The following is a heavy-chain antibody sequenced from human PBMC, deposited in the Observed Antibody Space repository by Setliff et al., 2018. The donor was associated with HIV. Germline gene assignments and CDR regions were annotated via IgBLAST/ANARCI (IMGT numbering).Heavy chain of an antibody. D-gene: IGHD3-10*01. CDR2: FIPFFGTT. Sequence: SVKVSCKTSGYIFIRYYIFWVRQAPGQGLEWMGEFIPFFGTTNYAQKFQGRVSFTADASTNTAYMELSSLRSEDTAVFYCGRGKHYSSGSPPLYDSWGQGTLVTVSS. J-gene: IGHJ4*02. V-gene: IGHV1-69*13. CDR1: GYIFIRYY. CDR3: GRGKHYSSGSPPLYDS.